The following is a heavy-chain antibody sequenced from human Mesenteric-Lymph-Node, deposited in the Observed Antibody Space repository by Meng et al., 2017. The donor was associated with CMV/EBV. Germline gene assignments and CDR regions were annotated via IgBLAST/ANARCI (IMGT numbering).Heavy chain of an antibody. J-gene: IGHJ4*02. V-gene: IGHV4-34*01. CDR3: ARHQRWLKSEGGFNY. CDR2: INHSGST. CDR1: GGSFRGYY. D-gene: IGHD4-23*01. Sequence: QVALQQWVAGLLNPSEPLSLTCVVYGGSFRGYYWIWIRQPPGKGLEWIGEINHSGSTNYNPSLKSRVTISVDTSKNQFSLKLSSVTAADTAVYYCARHQRWLKSEGGFNYWGQGTLVTVSS.